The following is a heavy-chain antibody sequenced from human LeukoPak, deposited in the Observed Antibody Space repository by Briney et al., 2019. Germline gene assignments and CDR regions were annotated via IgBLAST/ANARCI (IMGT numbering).Heavy chain of an antibody. V-gene: IGHV3-48*03. CDR2: ISRSGSTI. CDR1: GFTFRSYE. D-gene: IGHD3-22*01. Sequence: GGSLRLSCAASGFTFRSYEMNWVRQAPGKGLEWVSHISRSGSTIYYADSVKARFTISRDNAKNSLYLQMNSLRAEDTAVYYCARDYYDSSGFDAFDIWGQGTMVTVSS. J-gene: IGHJ3*02. CDR3: ARDYYDSSGFDAFDI.